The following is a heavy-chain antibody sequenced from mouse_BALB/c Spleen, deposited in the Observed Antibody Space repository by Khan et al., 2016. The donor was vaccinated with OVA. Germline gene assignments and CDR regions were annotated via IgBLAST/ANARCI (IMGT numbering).Heavy chain of an antibody. Sequence: QVQLKQSGPELKKPGETVKISCKASGYTFKNHGMNWVKQAPGKGLKWMGWINTYTGEPTYVEDFKGRFAFSLETSASTAYLQINNLKNEDTATYFCARPPFVSYVIVYWGQGTSVTVSS. J-gene: IGHJ4*01. CDR2: INTYTGEP. CDR3: ARPPFVSYVIVY. V-gene: IGHV9-3-1*01. CDR1: GYTFKNHG.